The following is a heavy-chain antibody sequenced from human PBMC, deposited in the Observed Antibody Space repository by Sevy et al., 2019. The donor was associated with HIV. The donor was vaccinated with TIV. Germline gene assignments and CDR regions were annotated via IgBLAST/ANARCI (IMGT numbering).Heavy chain of an antibody. Sequence: GGSLRLSCAASGFTFSSYAMSWVRQAPGKGLEWVSAISGSGGSTYYADSVKGRFTISRDNTKNTLYLQMNSLRAEDTAVYYSAKCGERIRWEYSSGNFDYWGQGTLVTVSS. J-gene: IGHJ4*02. V-gene: IGHV3-23*01. CDR2: ISGSGGST. CDR1: GFTFSSYA. CDR3: AKCGERIRWEYSSGNFDY. D-gene: IGHD6-19*01.